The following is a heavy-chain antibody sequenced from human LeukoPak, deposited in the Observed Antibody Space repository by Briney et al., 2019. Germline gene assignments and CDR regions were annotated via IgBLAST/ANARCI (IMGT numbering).Heavy chain of an antibody. CDR2: ISAYNGNT. J-gene: IGHJ6*03. CDR3: ARAGYCSSTSCYEHYYYYYYMDV. D-gene: IGHD2-2*03. V-gene: IGHV1-18*01. CDR1: GYTFTSYV. Sequence: ASVKVSCKASGYTFTSYVISWVRQAPGQGLEWMGWISAYNGNTNYAQKLQGRVTMTTDTSTSTAYMELRSLRSDDTAVYYCARAGYCSSTSCYEHYYYYYYMDVWGKGTTVTVSS.